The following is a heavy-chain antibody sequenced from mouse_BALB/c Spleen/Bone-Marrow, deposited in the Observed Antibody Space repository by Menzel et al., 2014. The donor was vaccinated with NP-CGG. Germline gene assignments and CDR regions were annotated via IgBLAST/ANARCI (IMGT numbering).Heavy chain of an antibody. Sequence: QVQLKESGAELVTPGPSVTMSCKASGFTFTSYWMHWVKQRPGQGLEWIGEINPSNGRPNYTGKFTYKATLTVDTSSSTAYMHLSSIRSEDSAVYDCARTIAALDYAMDDWGQGASVTVSS. V-gene: IGHV1S81*02. CDR2: INPSNGRP. J-gene: IGHJ4*01. CDR1: GFTFTSYW. CDR3: ARTIAALDYAMDD. D-gene: IGHD1-2*01.